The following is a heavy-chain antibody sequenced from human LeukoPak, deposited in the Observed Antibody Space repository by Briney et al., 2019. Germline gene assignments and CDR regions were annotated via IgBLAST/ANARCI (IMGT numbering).Heavy chain of an antibody. CDR2: ICGRGGNT. CDR3: AKGSGDSCFSPLDS. V-gene: IGHV3-23*01. D-gene: IGHD2-15*01. J-gene: IGHJ4*02. Sequence: PGGSLRLSCAASGFTLTSYAMSWVRQAPGKGLGWVSLICGRGGNTYYADSVKGRFTISRDNSKNTLSLQMNSLRAEDTAVYYCAKGSGDSCFSPLDSWGQGTLVTVSS. CDR1: GFTLTSYA.